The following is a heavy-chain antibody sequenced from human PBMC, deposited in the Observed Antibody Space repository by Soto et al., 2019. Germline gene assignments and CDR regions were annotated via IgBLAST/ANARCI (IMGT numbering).Heavy chain of an antibody. CDR1: GGTFSSYA. CDR2: IIPIFGTA. D-gene: IGHD6-19*01. V-gene: IGHV1-69*13. Sequence: EASVKVSCKASGGTFSSYAISWVRQAPGQGLEWMGGIIPIFGTANYAQKFQGRVTITADESTSTAYMELSSLRSEDTAVYYCARSSSGWSAHYYHGMDVWGQGTTVTVS. CDR3: ARSSSGWSAHYYHGMDV. J-gene: IGHJ6*02.